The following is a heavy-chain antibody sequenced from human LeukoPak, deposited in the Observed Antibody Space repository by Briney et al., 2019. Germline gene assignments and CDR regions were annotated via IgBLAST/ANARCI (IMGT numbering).Heavy chain of an antibody. CDR3: VRDVGAVRGEVYFDY. V-gene: IGHV3-21*06. CDR1: GFTFSSYE. Sequence: GGSLRLSCAASGFTFSSYEMNWVRLSPGKGLEWVSSITGSGPYMLYADSVKHRFTISRDNTKNLLYLEMNSLRAEDTAMYFCVRDVGAVRGEVYFDYWGQGTLVTVSS. D-gene: IGHD3-10*01. J-gene: IGHJ4*02. CDR2: ITGSGPYM.